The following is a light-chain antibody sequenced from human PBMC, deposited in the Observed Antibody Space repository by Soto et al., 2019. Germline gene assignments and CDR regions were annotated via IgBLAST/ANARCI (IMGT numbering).Light chain of an antibody. J-gene: IGLJ2*01. V-gene: IGLV1-40*01. CDR2: GNS. CDR1: SSNIGAGYD. Sequence: QSVLTQPPSVSGAPGQRVTISCTGSSSNIGAGYDVHWYQQLPGTAPKLLIYGNSNRPSGVPDRFSGSKSGTSASLAITGLQDDDAADYYWQSYDSRLSGVFGGGTKLTVL. CDR3: QSYDSRLSGV.